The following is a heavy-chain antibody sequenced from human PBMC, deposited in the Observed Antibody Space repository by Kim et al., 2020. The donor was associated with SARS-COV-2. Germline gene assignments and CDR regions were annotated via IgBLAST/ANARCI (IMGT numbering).Heavy chain of an antibody. CDR1: GFTFSRYA. D-gene: IGHD4-17*01. V-gene: IGHV3-23*01. Sequence: GGSLRLSCAASGFTFSRYAMRWVRQAPGKGLEWVSAISGSGGSTYYAGSVKGRFTISRDNSKNTMYLQMNSLRAEDTAVYYCAKDPGNDYGDHLYYWGQRTLVTVSS. CDR3: AKDPGNDYGDHLYY. CDR2: ISGSGGST. J-gene: IGHJ4*02.